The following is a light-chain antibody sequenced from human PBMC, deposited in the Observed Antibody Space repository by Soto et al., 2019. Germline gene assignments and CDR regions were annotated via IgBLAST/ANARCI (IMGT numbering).Light chain of an antibody. CDR2: DAS. Sequence: DTQMTQSPSTLSASVGDRVTITCRASQSIGSWMAWYQQIPGQAPKLLIFDASTLQSGVPSRFSGSGSGTEFTLTISSLHHFDFATYYCQQYKGYSYTFGQGTTLEI. J-gene: IGKJ2*01. CDR3: QQYKGYSYT. CDR1: QSIGSW. V-gene: IGKV1-5*01.